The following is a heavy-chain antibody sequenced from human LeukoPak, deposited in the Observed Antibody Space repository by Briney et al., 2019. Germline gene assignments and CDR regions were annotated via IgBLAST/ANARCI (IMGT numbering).Heavy chain of an antibody. CDR2: IIPIFGTA. D-gene: IGHD2-21*01. J-gene: IGHJ4*02. V-gene: IGHV1-69*01. Sequence: SVKVSCKASGGTFSSYAISWVRQAPGQGLEWMGGIIPIFGTANYAQKFQGRVTLTADESTSTAYMELSSLRSEDTAVYYCAKAENYCGGDCYFDYWGQGTLVTVSS. CDR1: GGTFSSYA. CDR3: AKAENYCGGDCYFDY.